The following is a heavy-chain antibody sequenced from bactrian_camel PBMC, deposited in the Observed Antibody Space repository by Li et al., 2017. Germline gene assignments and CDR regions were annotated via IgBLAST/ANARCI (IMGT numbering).Heavy chain of an antibody. V-gene: IGHV3S54*01. CDR2: IYTGGDST. Sequence: QLVESGGGSVNARGSLTLTCAASGDSTSSNCMAWFRQAPGKEREAVATIYTGGDSTLYADSVKGRFTISKDNAKNTLYLQMDSLKPEDTAVYYCAADFGDYGRTVCAVEFALYGSKGQGTQVTVS. CDR1: GDSTSSNC. D-gene: IGHD4*01. J-gene: IGHJ4*01.